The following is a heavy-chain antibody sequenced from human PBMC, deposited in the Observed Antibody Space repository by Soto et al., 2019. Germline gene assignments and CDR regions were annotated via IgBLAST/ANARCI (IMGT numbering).Heavy chain of an antibody. CDR3: ARGPYVWGSYRTPHHYYDSSGYYDY. CDR2: INHSGST. Sequence: SETLSLTCAVYGGSFSGYYWSWIRQPPGKGLEWIGEINHSGSTNYNPSLKSRVTISVDTSKNQFSLKLSSVTAADTAVYYCARGPYVWGSYRTPHHYYDSSGYYDYWGQGTLVTVSS. CDR1: GGSFSGYY. D-gene: IGHD3-22*01. V-gene: IGHV4-34*01. J-gene: IGHJ4*02.